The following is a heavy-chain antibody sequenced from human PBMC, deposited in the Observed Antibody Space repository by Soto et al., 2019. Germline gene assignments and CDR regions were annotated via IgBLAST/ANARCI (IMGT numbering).Heavy chain of an antibody. V-gene: IGHV2-26*01. Sequence: QVTLKESGLVLVKPTETLTLICTVSGYSLSNAGMGVSWIRQPRGKALEWLAHIFSNDERRFSTSLKNRLTISKDTFNSQVVLIMTNMDPVDTATYYCAQTEDGVRSRTPAGWFDAWGQGTLVTVSS. CDR2: IFSNDER. J-gene: IGHJ5*02. CDR3: AQTEDGVRSRTPAGWFDA. D-gene: IGHD2-2*01. CDR1: GYSLSNAGMG.